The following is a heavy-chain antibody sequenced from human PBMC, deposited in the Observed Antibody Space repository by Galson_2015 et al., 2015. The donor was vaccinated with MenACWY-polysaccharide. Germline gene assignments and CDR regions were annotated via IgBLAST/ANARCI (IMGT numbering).Heavy chain of an antibody. CDR1: GGSISSSSYY. D-gene: IGHD4-17*01. J-gene: IGHJ4*02. Sequence: SETLSLTCTVSGGSISSSSYYWGWIRQPPGKGLEWIGSIYYSGSTYYNPSLKSRVTISVDTSKNQFSLKLSSVTAADTAVYYCARSTVTKFSLDYWGQGTLVTVSS. CDR2: IYYSGST. CDR3: ARSTVTKFSLDY. V-gene: IGHV4-39*01.